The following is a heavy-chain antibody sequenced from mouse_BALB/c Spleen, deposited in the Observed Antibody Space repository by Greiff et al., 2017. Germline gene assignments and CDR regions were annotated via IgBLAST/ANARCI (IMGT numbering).Heavy chain of an antibody. CDR2: ISSGSSTI. Sequence: EVQRVESGGGLVQPGGSRKLSCAASGFTFSSFGMHWVRQAPEKGLEWVAYISSGSSTIYYADTVKGRFTISRDNPKNTLFLQMTSLRSEDTAMYYCAREGVRDAMDYWGQGTSVTVSS. CDR3: AREGVRDAMDY. D-gene: IGHD2-14*01. J-gene: IGHJ4*01. V-gene: IGHV5-17*02. CDR1: GFTFSSFG.